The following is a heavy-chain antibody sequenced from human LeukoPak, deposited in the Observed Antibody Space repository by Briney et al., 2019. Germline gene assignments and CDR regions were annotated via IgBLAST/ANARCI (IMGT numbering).Heavy chain of an antibody. CDR3: ARGVSGAFDI. CDR1: GFTFSSYN. Sequence: GGSLRLSCAASGFTFSSYNMKWVRQAPGKGLEWVSSISSRSSYIFCADSVKGRFTISRDNAKKSLYLQMNSLRAEDTAVYYCARGVSGAFDIWGQGTMVTVSS. V-gene: IGHV3-21*01. J-gene: IGHJ3*02. CDR2: ISSRSSYI. D-gene: IGHD2-8*02.